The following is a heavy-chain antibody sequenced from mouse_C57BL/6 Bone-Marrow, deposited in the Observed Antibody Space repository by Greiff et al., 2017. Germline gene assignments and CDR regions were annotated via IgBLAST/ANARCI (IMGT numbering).Heavy chain of an antibody. CDR1: GYTFTSYG. D-gene: IGHD6-1*01. CDR2: IYPRSGNT. CDR3: ARCATAFYALDY. Sequence: VQLKESGAELARPGASVKLSCKASGYTFTSYGISWVKQRTGQGLEWIGEIYPRSGNTNYNEKFKGKATLTADKSSSTAYMELRRLTSDDSAVYFCARCATAFYALDYWGQGTSVTVSS. J-gene: IGHJ4*01. V-gene: IGHV1-81*01.